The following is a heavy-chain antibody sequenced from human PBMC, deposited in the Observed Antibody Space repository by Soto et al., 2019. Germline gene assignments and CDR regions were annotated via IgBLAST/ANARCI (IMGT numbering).Heavy chain of an antibody. D-gene: IGHD3-22*01. CDR2: IYYSGST. CDR3: ARHGSGYYDSSGYLDY. CDR1: GGSISSSSYY. Sequence: PSETLSLTCTVSGGSISSSSYYWGWIRQPPGKGLEWIGSIYYSGSTYYNPSLKSRVTISVDTSKNQFSLKLSSVTAADTAVYYCARHGSGYYDSSGYLDYWGQGTLVTVSS. J-gene: IGHJ4*02. V-gene: IGHV4-39*01.